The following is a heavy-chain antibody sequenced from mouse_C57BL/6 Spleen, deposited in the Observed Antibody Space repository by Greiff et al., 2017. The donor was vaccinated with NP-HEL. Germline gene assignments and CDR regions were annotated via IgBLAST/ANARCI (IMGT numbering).Heavy chain of an antibody. CDR2: IRNKANGYTT. D-gene: IGHD1-1*01. CDR3: ARLAITTGIVRGYFDY. Sequence: EVKVVESGGGLVQPGGSLSLSCAASGFTFTDYYMSWVRQPPGKALEWLGFIRNKANGYTTEYSASVKGRFTISRDNSQSILYLQMNALRAEDSATYYCARLAITTGIVRGYFDYWGQGTTLTVSS. V-gene: IGHV7-3*01. CDR1: GFTFTDYY. J-gene: IGHJ2*01.